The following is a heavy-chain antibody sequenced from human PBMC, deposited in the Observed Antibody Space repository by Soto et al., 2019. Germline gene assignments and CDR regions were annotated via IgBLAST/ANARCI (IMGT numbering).Heavy chain of an antibody. CDR2: IIPIYGTA. CDR3: ARDIRSGYYYYYGMDV. V-gene: IGHV1-69*06. J-gene: IGHJ6*02. D-gene: IGHD5-12*01. Sequence: ASVKVSCKASGGTFSSNAISWVRQAPGQGLEWMGGIIPIYGTANYAQKFQGRVTITADTSTSIVYMDLSTLSSEDTAVYFCARDIRSGYYYYYGMDVWGQGTTVTVSS. CDR1: GGTFSSNA.